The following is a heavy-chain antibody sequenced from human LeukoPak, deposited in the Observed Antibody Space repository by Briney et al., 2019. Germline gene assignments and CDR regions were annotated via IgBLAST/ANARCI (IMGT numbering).Heavy chain of an antibody. D-gene: IGHD5-24*01. CDR3: ARDNSVRDEAWWFNP. CDR2: ISPSGGST. J-gene: IGHJ5*02. V-gene: IGHV1-46*01. CDR1: GYTFPVYW. Sequence: ASVELSCKAFGYTFPVYWMHWGGPAPGQGPEGMGVISPSGGSTIYAQKFKGRVTLTRDMSTSTDYLELSSLRSEDTAVYYCARDNSVRDEAWWFNPWGQGTLVTVSS.